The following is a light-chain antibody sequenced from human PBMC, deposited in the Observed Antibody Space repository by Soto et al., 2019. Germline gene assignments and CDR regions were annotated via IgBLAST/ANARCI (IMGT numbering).Light chain of an antibody. V-gene: IGLV2-8*01. CDR2: GVT. CDR1: SSDVGAYNY. Sequence: QSALTQPPSASGSPGQSVTIPCTGTSSDVGAYNYVSWYQQHPGKAPKLVIYGVTERPSGVPDRFSGSKSGNTASLTVSGLQSEDEADYDCAVWDDSLNAWVFGGGTKLTVL. CDR3: AVWDDSLNAWV. J-gene: IGLJ3*02.